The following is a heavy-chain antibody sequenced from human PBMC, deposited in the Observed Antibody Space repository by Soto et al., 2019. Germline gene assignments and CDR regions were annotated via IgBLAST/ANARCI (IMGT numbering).Heavy chain of an antibody. CDR2: VSGGSGVT. J-gene: IGHJ4*02. V-gene: IGHV3-23*01. D-gene: IGHD1-1*01. CDR3: AKWNGYGDY. CDR1: GFSFSTYG. Sequence: EVQLLESGGGLVQPGGSLRLSCAVSGFSFSTYGVTWVRQAPGKGLAWVSGVSGGSGVTHYADSVKGRFTITGDNSKNTVYLHMNRLRVEDTAVYYCAKWNGYGDYWGQGTLGTVSS.